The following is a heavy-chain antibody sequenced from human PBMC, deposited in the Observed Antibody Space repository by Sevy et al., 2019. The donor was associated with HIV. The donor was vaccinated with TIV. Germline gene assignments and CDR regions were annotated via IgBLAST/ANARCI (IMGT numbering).Heavy chain of an antibody. J-gene: IGHJ4*02. CDR3: AREVPAAIRGEFDY. CDR1: GFTFSNYA. D-gene: IGHD2-2*02. Sequence: GGSLRLSCAASGFTFSNYAMGWVRQAPGKGLEWVSSISSSSSYIYYADSVKGRFTISRDNAKNSLYLQMNSLRAEDTAVYYCAREVPAAIRGEFDYWGQGTLVTVSS. CDR2: ISSSSSYI. V-gene: IGHV3-21*01.